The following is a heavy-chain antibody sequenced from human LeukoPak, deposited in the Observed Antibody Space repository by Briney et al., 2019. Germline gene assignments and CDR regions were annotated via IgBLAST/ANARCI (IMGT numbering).Heavy chain of an antibody. D-gene: IGHD6-19*01. CDR2: IYSGGSK. CDR1: GFTVRSNY. V-gene: IGHV3-53*01. J-gene: IGHJ4*02. CDR3: ARDSSGWFYAPVY. Sequence: GGSLRLSCAASGFTVRSNYMRWVRQAPGEALEGVTVIYSGGSKYSASSVKGRFTISRDNSKNTLYLQMNSLRGEDTAVYYCARDSSGWFYAPVYWGQGTQVTVSS.